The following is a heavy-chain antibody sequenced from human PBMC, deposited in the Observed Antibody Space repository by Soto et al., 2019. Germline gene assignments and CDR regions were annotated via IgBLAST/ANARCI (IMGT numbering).Heavy chain of an antibody. D-gene: IGHD3-16*01. CDR3: AMVDVYVTPSPQDV. CDR1: GYSFTRYG. V-gene: IGHV1-18*01. Sequence: QVHLVQSGAEVKNPGASVKVSCKASGYSFTRYGIGWARQAPGQGLAGMGWINAYNGNTNYAQNLQGRLTLTTDTSTTTAYMELRSLRSNDTAIYYCAMVDVYVTPSPQDVWGQGTTVTVSS. CDR2: INAYNGNT. J-gene: IGHJ6*02.